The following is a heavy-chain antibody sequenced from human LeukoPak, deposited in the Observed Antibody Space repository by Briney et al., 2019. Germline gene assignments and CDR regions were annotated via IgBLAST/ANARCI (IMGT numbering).Heavy chain of an antibody. Sequence: SETLSLTCAVYGGSFSGYYWSWIRQPPGKGLEWIGEINHSGSTDYNPSLKSRVTISVDTSKNQFSLKLSSVTAADTAVYYCARGFKEKRDCGGDCYRYFDYWGQGTLVTVSS. J-gene: IGHJ4*02. CDR3: ARGFKEKRDCGGDCYRYFDY. V-gene: IGHV4-34*01. CDR1: GGSFSGYY. D-gene: IGHD2-21*02. CDR2: INHSGST.